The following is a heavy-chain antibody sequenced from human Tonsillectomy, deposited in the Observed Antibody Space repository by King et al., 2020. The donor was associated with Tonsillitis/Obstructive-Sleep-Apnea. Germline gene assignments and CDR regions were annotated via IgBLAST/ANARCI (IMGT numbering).Heavy chain of an antibody. J-gene: IGHJ2*01. D-gene: IGHD1-26*01. CDR3: ARDLKVGAPIESPWYFDL. CDR1: GGSISSYY. Sequence: VQLQESGPGLVKPSETLSLTCTVSGGSISSYYWSWIRQPPGKGLEWIGYIYYSGSTNYNPSLKSRVTISVDTSKNQFSLKLSSVTAADTAVYYCARDLKVGAPIESPWYFDLWGRGTLVTVSS. V-gene: IGHV4-59*01. CDR2: IYYSGST.